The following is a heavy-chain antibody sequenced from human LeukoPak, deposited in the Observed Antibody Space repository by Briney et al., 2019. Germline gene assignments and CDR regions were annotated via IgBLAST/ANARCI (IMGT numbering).Heavy chain of an antibody. V-gene: IGHV3-30*18. Sequence: GGSLRLSCAASGFTFSSYGMHWVRQAPGKGLEWVAVISYDGSNKYYADSVKGRFTTSRDNSKNTLYLQMNSLRAEDTAVYYCAKESHRSKAGFYDFWSGYHYYYYGMDVWGQGTTVTVSS. D-gene: IGHD3-3*01. CDR3: AKESHRSKAGFYDFWSGYHYYYYGMDV. CDR1: GFTFSSYG. CDR2: ISYDGSNK. J-gene: IGHJ6*02.